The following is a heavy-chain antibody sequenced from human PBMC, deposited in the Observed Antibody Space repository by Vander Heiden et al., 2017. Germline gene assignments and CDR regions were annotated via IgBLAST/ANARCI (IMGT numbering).Heavy chain of an antibody. CDR3: AKEGELTGYRQRYYFDY. D-gene: IGHD3-9*01. Sequence: EVQLLESGGGLVQPGGSLSLSCAASGFTFSSYAMSWVRQAPGQGLEWGSAISGSGGSTYNADSVKGRFTTSRDNSKNTLYLQMNSLRAEDTAVYYCAKEGELTGYRQRYYFDYWGQGTLVTVSS. J-gene: IGHJ4*02. CDR2: ISGSGGST. CDR1: GFTFSSYA. V-gene: IGHV3-23*01.